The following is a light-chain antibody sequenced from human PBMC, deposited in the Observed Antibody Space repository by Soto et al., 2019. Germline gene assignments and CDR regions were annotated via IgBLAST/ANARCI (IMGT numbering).Light chain of an antibody. J-gene: IGLJ2*01. V-gene: IGLV2-14*01. CDR2: EVT. CDR3: SSYTSGSTLVV. CDR1: SSDVGAYNY. Sequence: QSALTQPAAVSGSPGQSITISCTGSSSDVGAYNYVSGYQQHPGKAPRLMIYEVTNRPSGVSTRFSGSKSGNTAALTISGLRAEDEADYYCSSYTSGSTLVVFGGGTKVTVL.